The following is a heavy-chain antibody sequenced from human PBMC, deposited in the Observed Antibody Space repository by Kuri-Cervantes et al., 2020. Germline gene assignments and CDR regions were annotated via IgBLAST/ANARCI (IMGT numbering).Heavy chain of an antibody. CDR3: AREGAGISSSSSMDV. J-gene: IGHJ6*03. CDR1: GYTFSNYG. D-gene: IGHD6-6*01. CDR2: ISVYNGNT. V-gene: IGHV1-18*01. Sequence: ASVKVSCKASGYTFSNYGISWVRQAPGQGLEWMGWISVYNGNTNYAQKFQGRVTMTTDTSTSTAYMELSSLRSEDTAVYYCAREGAGISSSSSMDVWGKGTTVTVSS.